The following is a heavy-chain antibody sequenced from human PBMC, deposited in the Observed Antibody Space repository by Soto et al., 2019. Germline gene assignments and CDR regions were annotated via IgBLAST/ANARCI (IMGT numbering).Heavy chain of an antibody. D-gene: IGHD5-12*01. V-gene: IGHV3-33*01. CDR3: ARGRGYSGYDSFGWFDP. CDR1: GFTFSSYG. CDR2: IWYDGSNK. Sequence: ESGGGVVQPGRSLRLSCAASGFTFSSYGMHWVRQAPGKGLEWVAVIWYDGSNKYYADSVKGRFTISRDNSKNTLYLQMNRLRAEDTAVYYCARGRGYSGYDSFGWFDPWGQGTLVTVSS. J-gene: IGHJ5*02.